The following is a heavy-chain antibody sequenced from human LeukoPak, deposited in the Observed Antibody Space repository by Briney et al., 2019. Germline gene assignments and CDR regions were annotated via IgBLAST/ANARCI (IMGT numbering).Heavy chain of an antibody. D-gene: IGHD6-19*01. CDR2: ISSSSSTI. V-gene: IGHV3-48*02. CDR1: GFTFSSYS. Sequence: GGSLRLSCAASGFTFSSYSMNWVRQAPGRGLEWVSYISSSSSTIYYADSVKGRFTISRDNAKNSLYLQMNSLRDEDTAVYYCARDPWLVPGIYFDYWGQGTLVTVSS. CDR3: ARDPWLVPGIYFDY. J-gene: IGHJ4*02.